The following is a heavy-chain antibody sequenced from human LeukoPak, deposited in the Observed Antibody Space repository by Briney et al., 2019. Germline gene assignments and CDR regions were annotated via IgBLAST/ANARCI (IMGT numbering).Heavy chain of an antibody. CDR3: ARDLDTAMVN. D-gene: IGHD5-18*01. Sequence: PGGSLRLSCAASGFTFSSYGMHWVRQAPGKGLEWVAFIRYDGSNKYYADSVKGRFTISRDNSKNTLYLQMNSLRAEDTAVYYCARDLDTAMVNWGQGTLVTVSS. J-gene: IGHJ4*02. CDR1: GFTFSSYG. CDR2: IRYDGSNK. V-gene: IGHV3-30*02.